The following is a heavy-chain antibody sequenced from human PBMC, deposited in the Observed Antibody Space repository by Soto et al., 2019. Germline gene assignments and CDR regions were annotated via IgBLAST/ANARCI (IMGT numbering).Heavy chain of an antibody. CDR1: GFTFSNAW. CDR2: IKSKTDGGTT. V-gene: IGHV3-15*07. Sequence: GGSLRLSCAASGFTFSNAWMNWVRQAPGKGLEWVGRIKSKTDGGTTDYAAPVKGRFTISRDDSKNTLYLQMNSLKTEDTAVYYCTTDWYNWKDGIDYWGQGTLVTVSS. CDR3: TTDWYNWKDGIDY. D-gene: IGHD1-1*01. J-gene: IGHJ4*02.